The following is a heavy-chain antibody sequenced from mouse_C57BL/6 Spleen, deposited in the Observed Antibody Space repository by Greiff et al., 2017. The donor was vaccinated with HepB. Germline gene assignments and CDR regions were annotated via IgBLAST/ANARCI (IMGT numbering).Heavy chain of an antibody. CDR2: IHPNSGST. Sequence: VQLQQPGAELVKPGASVKLSCKASGYTFTSYWMHWVKQRPGQGLEWIGMIHPNSGSTNYNEKFKSKAKLTVDKSSSTAYMQLSSLTSEDSAVYYCARETVVARGYAMDYWGQGTSVTVSS. J-gene: IGHJ4*01. CDR1: GYTFTSYW. CDR3: ARETVVARGYAMDY. D-gene: IGHD1-1*01. V-gene: IGHV1-64*01.